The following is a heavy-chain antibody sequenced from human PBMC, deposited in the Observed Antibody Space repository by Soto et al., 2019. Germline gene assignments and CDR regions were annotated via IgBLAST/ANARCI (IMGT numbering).Heavy chain of an antibody. CDR1: GGTFGSHG. V-gene: IGHV1-69*13. D-gene: IGHD5-18*01. Sequence: SVKVSCKASGGTFGSHGIAWLRQAPGQGLEWMGGLIAMLGTPTYARKVQGRATITADESLTSSYLELRSLRSEDTAVYFCARGAMANFDYWGQGTVVTVSS. CDR3: ARGAMANFDY. CDR2: LIAMLGTP. J-gene: IGHJ4*02.